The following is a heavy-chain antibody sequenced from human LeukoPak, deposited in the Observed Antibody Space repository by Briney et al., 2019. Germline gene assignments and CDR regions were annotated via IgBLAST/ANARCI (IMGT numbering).Heavy chain of an antibody. CDR1: GFTFSSYS. J-gene: IGHJ4*02. Sequence: PGGSLRLSCAASGFTFSSYSMNWVRQAPGKGLEWVSAISGSGGSTYYADSVKGRFTISRDNSKNTLYLQMNSLRAEDTAVYYCAKDYAPAWFGEIDLSIGSLAAVVDYWGQGTLVTVSS. CDR3: AKDYAPAWFGEIDLSIGSLAAVVDY. D-gene: IGHD3-10*01. V-gene: IGHV3-23*01. CDR2: ISGSGGST.